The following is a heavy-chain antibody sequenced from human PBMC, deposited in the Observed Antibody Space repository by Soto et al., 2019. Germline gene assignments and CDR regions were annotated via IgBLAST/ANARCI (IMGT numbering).Heavy chain of an antibody. D-gene: IGHD4-17*01. CDR2: MSGSGVNT. V-gene: IGHV3-23*01. CDR1: GFSFSTNA. J-gene: IGHJ4*02. CDR3: ARVNYGTLL. Sequence: EVQLLESGGGLVQPGGSLRLSCAASGFSFSTNAMSWVRQAPGKGLEWVSAMSGSGVNTYYADSVKGRFTISRDNSKNTLYMQMKSLRAEDTAVYYCARVNYGTLLWGQGTLVTVSS.